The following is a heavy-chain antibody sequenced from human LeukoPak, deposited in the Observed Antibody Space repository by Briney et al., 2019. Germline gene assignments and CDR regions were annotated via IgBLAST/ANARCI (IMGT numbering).Heavy chain of an antibody. CDR2: FDPEDGET. J-gene: IGHJ5*02. CDR1: GGTFSSYA. CDR3: ATEGIEGLLYH. D-gene: IGHD3-10*01. Sequence: GSSVKVSCKASGGTFSSYAISWVRQAPGQGLEWMGGFDPEDGETIYAQKFQGRVTMTEDTSTDTAYMELSSLRSEDTAVYYCATEGIEGLLYHWGQGTLVTVSS. V-gene: IGHV1-24*01.